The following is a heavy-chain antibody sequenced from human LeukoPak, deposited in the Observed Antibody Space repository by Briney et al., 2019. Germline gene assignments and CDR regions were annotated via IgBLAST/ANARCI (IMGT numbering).Heavy chain of an antibody. CDR3: AKGSFWSGYYFYYYYYYGMDV. CDR2: ISYDGSNK. Sequence: PGGSLRLSCAASGLTFSSYGMHWVRQAPGKGLEWVAVISYDGSNKYYADSVKGRFTISRDNSKNTLYLQMNSLRAEDTAVYYCAKGSFWSGYYFYYYYYYGMDVWGQGTTVTVSS. V-gene: IGHV3-30*18. CDR1: GLTFSSYG. D-gene: IGHD3-3*01. J-gene: IGHJ6*02.